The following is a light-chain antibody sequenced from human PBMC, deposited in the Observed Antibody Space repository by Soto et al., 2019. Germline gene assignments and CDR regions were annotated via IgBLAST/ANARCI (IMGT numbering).Light chain of an antibody. V-gene: IGLV2-14*01. Sequence: QSVLTQPASVSGSPGQSIAISXTXXXXXVGIYNYVSWYQQHPGKVPKLIIYEVTNRPSGVSNRFSGSKSGNTASLTISGLQAEDEADYYCSSYTTSSTRVFGTGTKVTVL. CDR1: XXXVGIYNY. CDR3: SSYTTSSTRV. J-gene: IGLJ1*01. CDR2: EVT.